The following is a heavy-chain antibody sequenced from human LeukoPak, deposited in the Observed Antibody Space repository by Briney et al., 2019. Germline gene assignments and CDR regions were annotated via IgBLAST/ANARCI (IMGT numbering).Heavy chain of an antibody. CDR3: ARKDYDSSGSIFSQAHDAFDI. CDR2: ISSSSSTV. V-gene: IGHV3-48*01. Sequence: GGSLRLSCAASGFTFSSYSMNWVRQAPGKGLEWVSYISSSSSTVYYADSVKGRFTISRDNAKNSLYLQMNSLRAEDTAVYYCARKDYDSSGSIFSQAHDAFDIWGQGTMVTVSS. D-gene: IGHD3-22*01. J-gene: IGHJ3*02. CDR1: GFTFSSYS.